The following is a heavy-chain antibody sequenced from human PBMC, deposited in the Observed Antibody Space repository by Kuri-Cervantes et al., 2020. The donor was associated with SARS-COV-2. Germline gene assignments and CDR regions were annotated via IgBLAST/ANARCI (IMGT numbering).Heavy chain of an antibody. J-gene: IGHJ4*02. CDR2: IKANSGGT. CDR3: ARVDCSSTSCSGDLGMFDY. Sequence: ASVKVSCKASGGTFSSYAISWVRQAPGQGLEWMGWIKANSGGTNYAQDFQGRVTMTGDTSISTAFMELSNLRSDDTAVYYCARVDCSSTSCSGDLGMFDYWGQGTLVTVSS. V-gene: IGHV1-2*02. D-gene: IGHD2-2*01. CDR1: GGTFSSYA.